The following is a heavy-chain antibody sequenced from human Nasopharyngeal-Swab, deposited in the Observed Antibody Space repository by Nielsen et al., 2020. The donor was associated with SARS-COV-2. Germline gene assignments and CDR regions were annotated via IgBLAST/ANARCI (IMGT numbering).Heavy chain of an antibody. CDR1: GFTFSSYE. CDR2: ISSSGSTR. J-gene: IGHJ3*02. CDR3: APPAGDAFDI. V-gene: IGHV3-48*03. Sequence: GGSLRLSCAASGFTFSSYEMNWVRQAPGKGLEWVSYISSSGSTRYYADSVKGRFTISRDNAKNSLYLQMNSLRAEDTAVYYCAPPAGDAFDIWGQGTMVTVSS. D-gene: IGHD6-13*01.